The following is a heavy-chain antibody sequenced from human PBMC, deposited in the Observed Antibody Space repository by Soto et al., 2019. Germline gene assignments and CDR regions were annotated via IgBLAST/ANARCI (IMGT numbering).Heavy chain of an antibody. Sequence: PSETLSLTCTVSGGSISSYYWSWIRQPPGKGLEWIGYIYYSGSTNYNPSLKSRVTISVDTSKNQFSLKLSSVTAADTAVYYCARWSSGHWGVGYSIFDYWGQGTLVTVSS. CDR3: ARWSSGHWGVGYSIFDY. D-gene: IGHD3-22*01. CDR1: GGSISSYY. V-gene: IGHV4-59*01. CDR2: IYYSGST. J-gene: IGHJ4*02.